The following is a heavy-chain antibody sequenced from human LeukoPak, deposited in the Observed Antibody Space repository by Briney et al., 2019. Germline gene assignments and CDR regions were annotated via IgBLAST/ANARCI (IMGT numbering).Heavy chain of an antibody. J-gene: IGHJ3*02. CDR3: ARDSPQALAILHAFDI. Sequence: GGSLRLSCAASGFTFSSYTMNWVRQAPGKGLEWVSKISSSCSTIYYADSVKGRFTISRDNAKNSLYLQMNSLRAEDTAVYYCARDSPQALAILHAFDIWGHGKMVTVST. V-gene: IGHV3-48*01. CDR1: GFTFSSYT. D-gene: IGHD5-12*01. CDR2: ISSSCSTI.